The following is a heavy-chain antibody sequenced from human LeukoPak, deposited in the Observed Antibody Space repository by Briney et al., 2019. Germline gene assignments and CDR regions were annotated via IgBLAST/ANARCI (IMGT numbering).Heavy chain of an antibody. J-gene: IGHJ4*02. Sequence: PGGSLRLSCAASGFTFSSYAMSWVRQAPGKGLEWVSGISGSGGHKYYADSVKGRFTISRDNSKNTLYLQMNSLRAEDTAVYYCAKGCSSTSCYVDYWGQGTLVSVFS. CDR2: ISGSGGHK. V-gene: IGHV3-23*01. D-gene: IGHD2-2*01. CDR3: AKGCSSTSCYVDY. CDR1: GFTFSSYA.